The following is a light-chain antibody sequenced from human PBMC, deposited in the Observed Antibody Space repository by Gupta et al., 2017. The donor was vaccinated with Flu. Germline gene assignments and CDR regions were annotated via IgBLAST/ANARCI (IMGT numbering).Light chain of an antibody. Sequence: DIQMTQSPSSLSASIGDRVTITCRASQSISFYLNWYQQKSGEAPKVLIYTESSLQGRVPSRFSGYGSGTHFTLTITDLQPEDSGTYYCQQSFSTPHTFGQGTKLEIK. CDR2: TES. CDR1: QSISFY. V-gene: IGKV1-39*01. J-gene: IGKJ2*01. CDR3: QQSFSTPHT.